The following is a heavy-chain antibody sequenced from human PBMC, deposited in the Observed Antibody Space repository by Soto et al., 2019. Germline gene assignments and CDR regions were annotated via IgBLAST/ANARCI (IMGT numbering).Heavy chain of an antibody. D-gene: IGHD6-13*01. Sequence: LRLSCAASGFTFNNHAMSWVRQAPGKGLEWVSGISASGGLIYYAESVKGRFNMSRDNSKNTLYLQMNSLRAEDTAVYFCAKRQGIGSAAKNFDFWGQGALVTVSS. V-gene: IGHV3-23*01. J-gene: IGHJ4*02. CDR2: ISASGGLI. CDR3: AKRQGIGSAAKNFDF. CDR1: GFTFNNHA.